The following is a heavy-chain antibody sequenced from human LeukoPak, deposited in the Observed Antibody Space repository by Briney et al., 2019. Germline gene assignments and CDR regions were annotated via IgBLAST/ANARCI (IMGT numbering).Heavy chain of an antibody. CDR1: GGSISSYY. D-gene: IGHD4-17*01. Sequence: PSETLSLTCTVSGGSISSYYWSWIRQPPGKGLEWIGYIYYSGSTNYNPSLKSRVTISVDTSKNQFSLKLSSVTAADTAVYYCASSFYYGDNFDYWGQGTLVTVSS. J-gene: IGHJ4*02. CDR2: IYYSGST. CDR3: ASSFYYGDNFDY. V-gene: IGHV4-59*01.